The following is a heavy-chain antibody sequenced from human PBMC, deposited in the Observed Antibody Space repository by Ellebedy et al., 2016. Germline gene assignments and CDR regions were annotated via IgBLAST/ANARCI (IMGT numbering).Heavy chain of an antibody. D-gene: IGHD5-18*01. CDR1: GFTFSDYY. CDR3: ARRPYSVDTALDY. Sequence: GESLKISCAASGFTFSDYYMSWIRQAPGKGLEWVSYISSSGSTIYYADSVKGRFTISRDNAKNSLYLQMNSLRAEDTAVYYCARRPYSVDTALDYWGQGTLVTVSS. CDR2: ISSSGSTI. V-gene: IGHV3-11*01. J-gene: IGHJ4*02.